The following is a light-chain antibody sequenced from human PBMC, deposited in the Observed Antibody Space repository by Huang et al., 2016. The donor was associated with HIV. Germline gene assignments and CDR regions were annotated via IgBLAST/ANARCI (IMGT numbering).Light chain of an antibody. J-gene: IGKJ2*01. Sequence: DIVMIQSPLSLPVTPGEPVSISCRSSQSLLHTNAYNYLDWYLQKPGQSPPRLIYLGSSRASGVPDRFSGGGSGTRFSLNISRVEAEDAGIYYCMEALKTPYTFGQGTKLEIK. CDR3: MEALKTPYT. CDR2: LGS. V-gene: IGKV2-28*01. CDR1: QSLLHTNAYNY.